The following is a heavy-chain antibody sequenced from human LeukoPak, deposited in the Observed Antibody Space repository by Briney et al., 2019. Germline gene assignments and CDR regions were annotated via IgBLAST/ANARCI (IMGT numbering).Heavy chain of an antibody. D-gene: IGHD3-10*01. CDR2: INSDGSST. Sequence: GGSLRLSCAASGFTFSSYWMHWVRQAPGKGLVWVSRINSDGSSTSYADSVKGRFTISRDNSKNTLYLQMNSLRAEDTAVYYCMYYYGSGSYYTLDYWGQGTLVTVSS. J-gene: IGHJ4*02. V-gene: IGHV3-74*01. CDR3: MYYYGSGSYYTLDY. CDR1: GFTFSSYW.